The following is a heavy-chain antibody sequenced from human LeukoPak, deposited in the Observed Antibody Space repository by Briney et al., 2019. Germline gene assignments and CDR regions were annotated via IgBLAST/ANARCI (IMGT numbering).Heavy chain of an antibody. J-gene: IGHJ5*02. Sequence: SETLSLTCTVSGGSISSSSYYWGWIRQPPGKGLEWIGSIYYSGSTYYNPSLKSRVTISVDTSKNQFSLKLSSVTAADTAVYYCARAAAGTWGFDPWGQGTLVTVSS. CDR1: GGSISSSSYY. CDR3: ARAAAGTWGFDP. D-gene: IGHD6-13*01. CDR2: IYYSGST. V-gene: IGHV4-39*07.